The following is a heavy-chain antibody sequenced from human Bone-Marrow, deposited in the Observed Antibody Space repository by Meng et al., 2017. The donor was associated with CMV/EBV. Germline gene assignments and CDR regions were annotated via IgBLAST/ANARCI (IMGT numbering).Heavy chain of an antibody. Sequence: ASVKVSCKASGYTFTSYGISWVRQAPGQGLEWMGWISAYNGNTNYAQKLQGRVTMTTDTSTSTAYMELRSLRSDDTAVYYCARDPTVLGYCSSTSCYTGANYYYYYGMDVWGQGTTVTVS. V-gene: IGHV1-18*01. J-gene: IGHJ6*02. CDR1: GYTFTSYG. CDR3: ARDPTVLGYCSSTSCYTGANYYYYYGMDV. D-gene: IGHD2-2*02. CDR2: ISAYNGNT.